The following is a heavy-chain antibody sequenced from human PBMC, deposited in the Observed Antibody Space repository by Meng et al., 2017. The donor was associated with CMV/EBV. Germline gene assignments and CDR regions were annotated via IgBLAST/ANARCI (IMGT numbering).Heavy chain of an antibody. V-gene: IGHV1-18*01. J-gene: IGHJ6*02. CDR2: ISAYNGNT. D-gene: IGHD6-13*01. Sequence: ASVKVSCKASGYTFTSYGISWVRQAPGQGLEWMGWISAYNGNTNYAQKLQGRVTMTTDTSTSTAYLELRSLRSDDPAVYYCAREKVGYSSSCYGMDVWGQGTTVTVSS. CDR3: AREKVGYSSSCYGMDV. CDR1: GYTFTSYG.